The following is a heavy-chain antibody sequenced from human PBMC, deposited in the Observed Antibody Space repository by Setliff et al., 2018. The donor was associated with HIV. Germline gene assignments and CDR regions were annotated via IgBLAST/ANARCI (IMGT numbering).Heavy chain of an antibody. J-gene: IGHJ3*02. V-gene: IGHV4-61*09. Sequence: SETLSLTCSVSGGSISSGSYYWTWIRQPAGKGPEWIGHIYTNGYTNYNPSLKSRVTISVDTSRDQFSLQLTSVTAADTAVYYCAREPPGYYDSSGYRTHAFDIWGQGTMVTVSS. D-gene: IGHD3-22*01. CDR2: IYTNGYT. CDR3: AREPPGYYDSSGYRTHAFDI. CDR1: GGSISSGSYY.